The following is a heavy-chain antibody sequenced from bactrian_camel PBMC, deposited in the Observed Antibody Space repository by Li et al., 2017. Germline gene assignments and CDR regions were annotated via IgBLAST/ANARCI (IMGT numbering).Heavy chain of an antibody. CDR1: GFVFRNYA. CDR3: VTDSGGN. J-gene: IGHJ4*01. CDR2: IFADGSKS. D-gene: IGHD5*01. Sequence: DVQLVESGGGMVQPGGSLRLSCAASGFVFRNYAMTWVRRAPGKGLEWVANIFADGSKSFYSDSVRGRFTLSRDNYKNTVSLEMNSLKSEDTGLYYCVTDSGGNWARGTQVTVS. V-gene: IGHV3S11*01.